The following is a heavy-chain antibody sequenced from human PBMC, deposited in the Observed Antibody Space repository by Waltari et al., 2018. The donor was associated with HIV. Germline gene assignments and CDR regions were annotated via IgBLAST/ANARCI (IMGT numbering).Heavy chain of an antibody. Sequence: QVQLVQSGPEVRKLGASGNISCRPSNYIFEHSGFSWVRQVPGQGLEWRGWMRNDNGNTKDAQKFQGRVTMTINRPTMTAHVELIGVTSDDTAVYDCARDGAWQQLVQVAFDGGGRGTSVTVSS. CDR2: MRNDNGNT. D-gene: IGHD6-13*01. J-gene: IGHJ3*01. V-gene: IGHV1-18*01. CDR3: ARDGAWQQLVQVAFDG. CDR1: NYIFEHSG.